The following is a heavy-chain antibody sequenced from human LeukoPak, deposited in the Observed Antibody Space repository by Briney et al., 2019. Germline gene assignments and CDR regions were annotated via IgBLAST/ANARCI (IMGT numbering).Heavy chain of an antibody. J-gene: IGHJ6*02. D-gene: IGHD2-2*02. CDR3: ARVLDMCSSTSCYTDYYGMDV. CDR2: ISSSGSTI. CDR1: GFTFSDYY. Sequence: KPGGSLRLSCAASGFTFSDYYMSWIRQAPGKGLEWVSYISSSGSTIYYADSVKGRFTISRDNAKNSLYLQMSSLRAEDTAVYYCARVLDMCSSTSCYTDYYGMDVWGQGTTVTVSS. V-gene: IGHV3-11*01.